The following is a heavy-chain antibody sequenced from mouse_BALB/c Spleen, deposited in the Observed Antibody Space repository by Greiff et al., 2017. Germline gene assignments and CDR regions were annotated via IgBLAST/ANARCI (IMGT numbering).Heavy chain of an antibody. J-gene: IGHJ2*01. Sequence: LQESAAELARPGASVKMSCKASGYTFTSYTMHWVKQRPGQGLEWIGYINPSSGYTEYNQKFKDKTTLTADKSSSTAYMQLSSLTSEDSAVYYCARSNLLWYFDYWGQGTTLTVSS. V-gene: IGHV1-4*02. CDR3: ARSNLLWYFDY. D-gene: IGHD2-1*01. CDR1: GYTFTSYT. CDR2: INPSSGYT.